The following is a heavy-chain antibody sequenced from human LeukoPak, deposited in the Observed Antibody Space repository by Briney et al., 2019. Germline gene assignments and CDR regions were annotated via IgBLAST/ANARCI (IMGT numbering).Heavy chain of an antibody. J-gene: IGHJ4*02. CDR2: ISFDGNRK. D-gene: IGHD1-20*01. CDR3: AREMVQITAGYFDY. Sequence: GGSLRLSCAASGFTLNRHAIHWVRQAAGKGLEWVAIISFDGNRKYYAESVKGRFTISRDNSKNTLFLEMDSLKPEDTAVYYCAREMVQITAGYFDYWGQGALVTVSS. CDR1: GFTLNRHA. V-gene: IGHV3-30*04.